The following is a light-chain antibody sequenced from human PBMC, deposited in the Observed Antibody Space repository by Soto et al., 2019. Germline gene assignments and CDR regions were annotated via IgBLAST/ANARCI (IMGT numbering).Light chain of an antibody. CDR1: QSVSTS. V-gene: IGKV3-11*01. Sequence: IVLTQSLATLSLSPGERAALSCRASQSVSTSLAWYQHKPGQAPRLIIYDASKRAPGIPARFSGSGSGTDFTLTISSPEPEDFAVYYCQVRDVWPTFGQGTKV. CDR3: QVRDVWPT. J-gene: IGKJ1*01. CDR2: DAS.